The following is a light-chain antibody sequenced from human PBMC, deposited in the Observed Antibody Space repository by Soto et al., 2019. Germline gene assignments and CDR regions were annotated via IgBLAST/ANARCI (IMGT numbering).Light chain of an antibody. CDR2: GAS. J-gene: IGKJ4*01. CDR3: QHYADWPLT. V-gene: IGKV3-15*01. CDR1: QSVSSRD. Sequence: EIVLPQSPGTLSLSPGERATLSCMASQSVSSRDLAWYQQKPGQTPRLLIYGASTRATGVPARFSGSGSGTDFILTINSLQSEDFAVYYCQHYADWPLTFGGGTKIESK.